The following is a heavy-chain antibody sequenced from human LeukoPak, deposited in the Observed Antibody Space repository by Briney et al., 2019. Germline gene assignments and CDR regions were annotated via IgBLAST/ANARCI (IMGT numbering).Heavy chain of an antibody. V-gene: IGHV3-43*02. CDR2: ISGDGGST. D-gene: IGHD3-22*01. CDR1: GFTFDDYA. J-gene: IGHJ4*02. CDR3: AKEPYYDSSGYLDY. Sequence: GGSLRLSCAASGFTFDDYAMHWVRQAPGKGLEWVSLISGDGGSTYYADSVKGRFTISRDNSKNPLYLQMNSLRTEDTALYYCAKEPYYDSSGYLDYWGQGTLVTVSS.